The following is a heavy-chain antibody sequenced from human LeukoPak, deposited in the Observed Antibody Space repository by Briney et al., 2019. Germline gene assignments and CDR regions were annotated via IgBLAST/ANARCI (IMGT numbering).Heavy chain of an antibody. CDR1: GGTFSSYA. V-gene: IGHV1-69*04. Sequence: SLKVSCKASGGTFSSYAMSWVRQAPGQGLEWMGRIIPILGIANYAQKFQGRVTITADKSTSTAYMELSSLRSDDTAVYYWARVRPTLRYFEHYYGMDVWGQGTTVTVSS. D-gene: IGHD3-9*01. CDR3: ARVRPTLRYFEHYYGMDV. CDR2: IIPILGIA. J-gene: IGHJ6*02.